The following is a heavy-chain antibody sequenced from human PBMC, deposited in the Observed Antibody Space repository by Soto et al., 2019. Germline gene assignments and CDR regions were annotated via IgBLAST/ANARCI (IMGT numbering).Heavy chain of an antibody. V-gene: IGHV3-23*01. CDR3: AKDGIGVVRARYVHFDY. CDR2: ISGSGGVT. Sequence: EVQLLESGGGLVQPGGSLRLSCTASGFPFSSFAMSWVRQAPGKGLEWVSLISGSGGVTYYADSVKGRFTILIDNSKNTGYLQMNSLRAEDTAVYYCAKDGIGVVRARYVHFDYWGQGTLVTVSS. J-gene: IGHJ4*02. D-gene: IGHD3-10*01. CDR1: GFPFSSFA.